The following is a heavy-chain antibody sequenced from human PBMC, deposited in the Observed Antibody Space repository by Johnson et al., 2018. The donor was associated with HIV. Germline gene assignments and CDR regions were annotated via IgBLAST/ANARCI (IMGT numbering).Heavy chain of an antibody. CDR3: ARTPPFMGNYGSGSWWAFDI. V-gene: IGHV3-30*04. CDR1: GFTCTTYA. Sequence: VQLVESGGGMVQPGRSLRLSCAASGFTCTTYALHWGRRAPGKGLECVAVISYDGTYKYYADYVKGRFTSTRDNSKNTLYLKMNSLRAEDAAVYYCARTPPFMGNYGSGSWWAFDIWDQGTMVTVSS. CDR2: ISYDGTYK. J-gene: IGHJ3*02. D-gene: IGHD3-10*01.